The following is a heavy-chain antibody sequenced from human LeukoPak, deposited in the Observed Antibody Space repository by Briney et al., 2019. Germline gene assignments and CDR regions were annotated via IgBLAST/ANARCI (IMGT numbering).Heavy chain of an antibody. CDR2: IKQDGSEK. CDR1: GFSLSNYW. D-gene: IGHD7-27*01. J-gene: IGHJ4*02. CDR3: ARGVWAPFDS. V-gene: IGHV3-7*01. Sequence: GASLRLSCAASGFSLSNYWMNWVRQAPGKGLEWVANIKQDGSEKNYVDSVKGRFSISRDNAKNSLILQMNSLRDEDTAVYYCARGVWAPFDSWGQGTLVSVSS.